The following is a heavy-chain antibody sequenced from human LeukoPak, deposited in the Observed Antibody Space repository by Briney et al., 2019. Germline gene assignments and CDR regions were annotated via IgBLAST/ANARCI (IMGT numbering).Heavy chain of an antibody. D-gene: IGHD4-23*01. CDR1: GYSFTSYW. V-gene: IGHV5-51*01. CDR2: IYPGDSDT. J-gene: IGHJ2*01. Sequence: GESLKISCKGSGYSFTSYWIGWVRQMPGKGLEWMGMIYPGDSDTRYRPSFQGQVTISADKSISTAYLQWSSLKASDTAMYYCARHDLRWTSYLDFWGRGTLVTVSS. CDR3: ARHDLRWTSYLDF.